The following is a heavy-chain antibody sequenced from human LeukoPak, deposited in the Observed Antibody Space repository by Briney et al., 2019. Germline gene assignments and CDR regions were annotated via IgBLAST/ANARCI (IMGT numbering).Heavy chain of an antibody. D-gene: IGHD3-9*01. CDR2: INPSGGST. V-gene: IGHV1-46*01. J-gene: IGHJ4*02. CDR3: ARGGYFYSAPPDY. CDR1: GHTFTYYY. Sequence: GASVKVSCKASGHTFTYYYLHWVRQAPGQGLEWMGTINPSGGSTTYAQNFQGRITVTRDTSTRTVHMELSSLRSEDTAMYYCARGGYFYSAPPDYWGQGTLVTVSS.